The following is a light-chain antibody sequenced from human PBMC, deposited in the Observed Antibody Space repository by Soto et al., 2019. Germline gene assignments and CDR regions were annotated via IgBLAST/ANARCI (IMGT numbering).Light chain of an antibody. CDR1: QTITNY. CDR2: AAS. J-gene: IGKJ1*01. Sequence: DIQMTQSPSSLSASVGDRVTITCRANQTITNYLNWYQQKPGKAPKLLIYAASTLLSGVTSRFTGGGSGTDFNLTIDSLQPDDLATDFCQQSYSSPWTLGQGTKVEI. V-gene: IGKV1-39*01. CDR3: QQSYSSPWT.